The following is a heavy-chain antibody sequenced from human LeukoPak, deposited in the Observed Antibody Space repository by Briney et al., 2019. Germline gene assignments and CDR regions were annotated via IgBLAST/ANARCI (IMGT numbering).Heavy chain of an antibody. V-gene: IGHV4-4*07. CDR2: IYTSGST. D-gene: IGHD2-2*01. J-gene: IGHJ5*02. CDR1: GGSISSYY. CDR3: ARRDIVVVPAAMYNWFDP. Sequence: SETLSLTCTVSGGSISSYYWSWIRQPAGKGLEWIGRIYTSGSTNYNPSLKSRVTISVDKSKNQFSLKLSSVTAADTAVYYCARRDIVVVPAAMYNWFDPWGQGTLVTVSS.